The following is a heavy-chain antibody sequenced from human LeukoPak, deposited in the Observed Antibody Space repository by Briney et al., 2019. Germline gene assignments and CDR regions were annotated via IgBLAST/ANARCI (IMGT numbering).Heavy chain of an antibody. CDR1: GYSISSGYY. CDR3: ARGLRYFDWLLKD. V-gene: IGHV4-38-2*01. CDR2: IYHSGST. J-gene: IGHJ4*02. D-gene: IGHD3-9*01. Sequence: SETLSLTCAVSGYSISSGYYWGWIRQPPGKGLEWIGSIYHSGSTNYNPSLKSRVTISVDTSKNQFSLKLSSVTAADTAVYYCARGLRYFDWLLKDWGQGTLVTVSS.